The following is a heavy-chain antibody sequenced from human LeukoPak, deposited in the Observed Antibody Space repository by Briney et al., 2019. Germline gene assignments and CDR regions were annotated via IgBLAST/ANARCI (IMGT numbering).Heavy chain of an antibody. CDR3: ARGGYGPRLGN. D-gene: IGHD3-16*01. CDR1: GASFSGNY. V-gene: IGHV4-34*01. CDR2: INNSGST. Sequence: PSETLSLTCAVYGASFSGNYWSWIRQFPEKGLEWIGEINNSGSTSYNPSLNSRVIMSVDVYKNQFSLRLSSVTAADTAVYYCARGGYGPRLGNWGQGTLVTVSS. J-gene: IGHJ4*02.